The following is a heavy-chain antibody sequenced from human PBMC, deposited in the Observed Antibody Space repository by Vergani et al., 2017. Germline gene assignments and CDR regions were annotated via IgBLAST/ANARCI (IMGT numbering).Heavy chain of an antibody. CDR1: GGSISSYY. CDR2: IYYSGST. D-gene: IGHD6-6*01. V-gene: IGHV4-59*01. Sequence: QVQLQESGPGLVKPSETPSLTCTVSGGSISSYYWGWIRPPPRKGLEWIGYIYYSGSTNYNPSLNGRVTISVDTSKNQFSLKRSSVTAAYTAVYYCARVEQLVYYWGQGTLGTVSS. J-gene: IGHJ4*02. CDR3: ARVEQLVYY.